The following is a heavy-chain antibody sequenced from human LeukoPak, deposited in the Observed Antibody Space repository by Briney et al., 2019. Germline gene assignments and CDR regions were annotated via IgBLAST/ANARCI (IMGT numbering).Heavy chain of an antibody. V-gene: IGHV4-59*01. CDR1: GGSISSYY. CDR2: IYYSGST. Sequence: SETLSLTCTVSGGSISSYYWSWIRQPPGKGLEWIGYIYYSGSTNYNPSLKSRVTISVDTSKNQFSLKLSSVTAADTAVYYCARGGYDFRKEYYFDYCGEGTLVTVSP. CDR3: ARGGYDFRKEYYFDY. D-gene: IGHD3-3*01. J-gene: IGHJ4*02.